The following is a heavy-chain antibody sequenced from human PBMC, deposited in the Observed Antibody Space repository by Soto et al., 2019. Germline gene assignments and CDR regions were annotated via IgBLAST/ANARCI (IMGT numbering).Heavy chain of an antibody. Sequence: GGSLRLSCRTSDFTLGNYWMNWARQAPGKGLEWVANIKPDGSVTNYLDSVKGRFTISRDNVRNSVSLQMNSLRVDDTAVYFCFGGNGGPQWGQGTLVTVSS. J-gene: IGHJ4*02. CDR2: IKPDGSVT. CDR3: FGGNGGPQ. V-gene: IGHV3-7*03. D-gene: IGHD3-16*01. CDR1: DFTLGNYW.